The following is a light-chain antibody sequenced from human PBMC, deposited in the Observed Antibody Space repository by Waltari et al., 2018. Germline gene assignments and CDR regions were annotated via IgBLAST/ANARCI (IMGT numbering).Light chain of an antibody. CDR2: EVS. CDR1: SSDLGYYNF. V-gene: IGLV2-14*01. CDR3: SAYTSSNTWV. Sequence: QAALTQPASVSGSPGQSITISCSGTSSDLGYYNFVSWYQHYPGKAPKLMIYEVSNRPSGVSHRFSGSKSGNTASLTISGLQAEDEADFYCSAYTSSNTWVFGGGTKLTVL. J-gene: IGLJ3*02.